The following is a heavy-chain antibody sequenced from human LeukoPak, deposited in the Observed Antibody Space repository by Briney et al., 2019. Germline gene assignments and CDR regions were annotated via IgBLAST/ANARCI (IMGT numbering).Heavy chain of an antibody. D-gene: IGHD1-26*01. Sequence: SETLSLTCAVSGGSVTTSNWWSWVRQPPGKGLEWIGEIYPSGSTNYNPSLKGRVTISVDKSKNQFSLRLSSVTAADTAVYYSARLASGSYGPLTPFDYWGQGTLVTVSS. CDR1: GGSVTTSNW. V-gene: IGHV4-4*02. CDR2: IYPSGST. CDR3: ARLASGSYGPLTPFDY. J-gene: IGHJ4*02.